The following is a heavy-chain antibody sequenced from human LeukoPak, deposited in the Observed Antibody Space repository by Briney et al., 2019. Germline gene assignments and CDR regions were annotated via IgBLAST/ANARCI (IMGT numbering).Heavy chain of an antibody. CDR2: IYHSGST. CDR3: ARLSGSYVEYFDY. CDR1: GGSISSSSYY. V-gene: IGHV4-39*07. Sequence: SETLSLTCTVSGGSISSSSYYWGWIRQPPGKGLEWIGSIYHSGSTYYNPSLKSRVTIAVETSKNQFSLKLSSVTAADTAVYYCARLSGSYVEYFDYWGQGTLVTVSS. J-gene: IGHJ4*02. D-gene: IGHD1-26*01.